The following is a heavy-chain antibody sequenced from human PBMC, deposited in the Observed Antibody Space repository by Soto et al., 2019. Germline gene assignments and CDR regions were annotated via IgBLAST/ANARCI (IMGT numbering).Heavy chain of an antibody. CDR2: INHSGST. J-gene: IGHJ6*02. Sequence: LSLTCAVYGGSFSGYYWSWIRQPPGKGLEWIGEINHSGSTNYNPSLKSRVTISVDTSKDQLSLKLSSVTAADTAVYYCARNDFWSGYYTAGGYYYGMDVWGQGTTVTVSS. D-gene: IGHD3-3*01. CDR3: ARNDFWSGYYTAGGYYYGMDV. V-gene: IGHV4-34*01. CDR1: GGSFSGYY.